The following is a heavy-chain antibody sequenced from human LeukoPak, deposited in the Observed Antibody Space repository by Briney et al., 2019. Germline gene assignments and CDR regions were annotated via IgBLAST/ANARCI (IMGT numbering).Heavy chain of an antibody. CDR2: IRSKANSYAT. CDR3: TSSVGATWRYYHYYGMDV. V-gene: IGHV3-73*01. J-gene: IGHJ6*02. D-gene: IGHD1-26*01. Sequence: GGSLRLSCAASGFTFSGSAMHWVRQASGKGLEWVGRIRSKANSYATAYAASVKGRFTISRDDSKNTAYLQMNSLKTEDTAVYYCTSSVGATWRYYHYYGMDVWGQGTTVTVSS. CDR1: GFTFSGSA.